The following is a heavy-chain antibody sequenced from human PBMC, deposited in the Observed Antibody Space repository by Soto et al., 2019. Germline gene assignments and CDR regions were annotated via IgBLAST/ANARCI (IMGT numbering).Heavy chain of an antibody. Sequence: ASVKVSCKASGYTFTSYDINWVRQANGQGLEWMGWMNPNSGNTGYAQKFQGRVTMTRNTSISTAYMELSSLRSEDTAVYYCARGWELLSGFDYWGQGTLVTVSS. J-gene: IGHJ4*02. CDR1: GYTFTSYD. D-gene: IGHD1-26*01. CDR2: MNPNSGNT. V-gene: IGHV1-8*01. CDR3: ARGWELLSGFDY.